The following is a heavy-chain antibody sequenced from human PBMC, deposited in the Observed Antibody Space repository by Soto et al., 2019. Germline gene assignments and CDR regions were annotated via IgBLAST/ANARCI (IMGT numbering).Heavy chain of an antibody. CDR2: INGRSNYK. CDR3: VREDGVAGASSAFDS. CDR1: GFALTTYT. V-gene: IGHV3-21*01. Sequence: GGSLRLSCVASGFALTTYTMNWVRQAPGTGLEWVSSINGRSNYKYYSDSVKGRFTISTDNAQNSLFLQMIRLGPEDTAADYCVREDGVAGASSAFDSWGQGTLVTVSS. J-gene: IGHJ4*02. D-gene: IGHD1-26*01.